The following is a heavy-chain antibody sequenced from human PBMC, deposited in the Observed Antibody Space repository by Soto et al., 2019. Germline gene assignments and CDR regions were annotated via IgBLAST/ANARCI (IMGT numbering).Heavy chain of an antibody. Sequence: SETLSLTCTVSGGSISSYYWSWIRQPPGKGLEWIGYIYYSGSTNYNPSLKSRVTISVDTSKNQFSLKLSSVTAADTAVYYCARSMTKVIHYYYGMDVWGQGTTVTVSS. CDR1: GGSISSYY. CDR2: IYYSGST. J-gene: IGHJ6*02. D-gene: IGHD4-17*01. V-gene: IGHV4-59*01. CDR3: ARSMTKVIHYYYGMDV.